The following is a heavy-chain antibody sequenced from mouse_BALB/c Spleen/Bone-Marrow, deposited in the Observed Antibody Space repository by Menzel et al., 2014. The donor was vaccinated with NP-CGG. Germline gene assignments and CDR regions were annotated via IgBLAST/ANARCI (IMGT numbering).Heavy chain of an antibody. V-gene: IGHV14-3*02. Sequence: EVNLVESGAELVKPGASVKLSCIASGFNIKDTYMHWVKQRPEQGLEWIGRIDPANGYSIYDPKFQGKATITADTTSNTAHLQLSSLTSEDTAVYYCALITTATFSYWYFDVWGAGTTVTVSS. CDR3: ALITTATFSYWYFDV. CDR1: GFNIKDTY. J-gene: IGHJ1*01. CDR2: IDPANGYS. D-gene: IGHD1-2*01.